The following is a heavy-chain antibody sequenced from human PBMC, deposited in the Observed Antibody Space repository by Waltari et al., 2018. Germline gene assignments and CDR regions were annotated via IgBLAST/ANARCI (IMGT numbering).Heavy chain of an antibody. J-gene: IGHJ4*02. D-gene: IGHD3-22*01. CDR2: INSDGSST. Sequence: EVQLVESGGGLVQPGGSLRLSCAASGFTFSSYWMHWVRQAPGKGLVWVSRINSDGSSTSYADSVKGRFTISRDNDKNTLYLQMNSLRAEDTAVYYCARDLKDYYDSSGYPYWGQGTLVTVSS. CDR3: ARDLKDYYDSSGYPY. V-gene: IGHV3-74*01. CDR1: GFTFSSYW.